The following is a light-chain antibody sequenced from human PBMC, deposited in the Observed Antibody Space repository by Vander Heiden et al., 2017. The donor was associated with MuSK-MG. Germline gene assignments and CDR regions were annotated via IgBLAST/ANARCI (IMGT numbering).Light chain of an antibody. J-gene: IGKJ4*01. V-gene: IGKV3-15*01. CDR1: QSVSSN. CDR2: GAS. Sequence: EIGLTQSPATLSVSPGERATLPCRASQSVSSNLAWYQQKPGQAPRLLIYGASTRATGIPARFSGSGSGTEFTLTISSLQSEDFAVYYCQQYNNWPPLTFGGGTKVXIK. CDR3: QQYNNWPPLT.